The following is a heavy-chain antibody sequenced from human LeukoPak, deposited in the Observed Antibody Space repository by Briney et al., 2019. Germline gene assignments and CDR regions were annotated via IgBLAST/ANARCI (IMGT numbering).Heavy chain of an antibody. CDR2: ISSRSSYM. D-gene: IGHD2/OR15-2a*01. CDR1: GFNFGVYN. Sequence: KPGGSLRLACAATGFNFGVYNMNWVRQAPGKGLEWVSSISSRSSYMDYTDSVRGRFTVSRDNAQDTLYLQMTGLRVEDTAVYYCARESNFADSFDIWGQGTMVTVSS. J-gene: IGHJ3*02. CDR3: ARESNFADSFDI. V-gene: IGHV3-21*01.